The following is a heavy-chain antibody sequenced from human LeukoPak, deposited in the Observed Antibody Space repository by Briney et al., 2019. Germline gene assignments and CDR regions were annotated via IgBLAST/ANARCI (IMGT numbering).Heavy chain of an antibody. CDR3: AAERSLGQGWFDP. Sequence: SVKVSCKASGFTFSNSGVQWVRQARGQRLEWIGWIVVGSGNTNYAQIFQQRVTISRDMSTSTAYMELSSLRSEDTAVYYCAAERSLGQGWFDPWGQGTLVTVSS. D-gene: IGHD1-26*01. J-gene: IGHJ5*02. V-gene: IGHV1-58*01. CDR2: IVVGSGNT. CDR1: GFTFSNSG.